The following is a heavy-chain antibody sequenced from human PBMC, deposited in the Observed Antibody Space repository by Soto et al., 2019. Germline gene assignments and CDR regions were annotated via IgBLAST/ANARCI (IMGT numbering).Heavy chain of an antibody. Sequence: QVQLVESGGGVVQPGRSLRLSCAASGFTFSSYGMHWVRQAPGKGLEWVAVISYDGSNKYYADSVKGRFTISRDNSKNTLYLQMISLRAEDTAVYYCARGGLIVVVPPDYWGQGTLATVSS. CDR2: ISYDGSNK. CDR3: ARGGLIVVVPPDY. CDR1: GFTFSSYG. D-gene: IGHD3-22*01. V-gene: IGHV3-30*03. J-gene: IGHJ4*02.